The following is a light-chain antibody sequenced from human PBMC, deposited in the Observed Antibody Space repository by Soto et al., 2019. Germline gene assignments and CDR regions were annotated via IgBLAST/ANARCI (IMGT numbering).Light chain of an antibody. CDR3: SLYTSSSTPFV. CDR2: DVS. Sequence: QSVLTQPASVSGSPGQSITISCTGTSSDVGGYNYVSWYQQHPGKAPKLMLYDVSNRPSGVSHRFAGSKSGNTASLTISWLQAEEEADDYCSLYTSSSTPFVFGTGTELTVL. J-gene: IGLJ1*01. CDR1: SSDVGGYNY. V-gene: IGLV2-14*01.